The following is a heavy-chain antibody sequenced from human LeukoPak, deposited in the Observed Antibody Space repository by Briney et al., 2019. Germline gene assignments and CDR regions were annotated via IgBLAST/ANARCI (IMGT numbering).Heavy chain of an antibody. CDR1: GFTFSSYS. J-gene: IGHJ5*02. CDR2: ISSSGSYI. D-gene: IGHD4-17*01. CDR3: ARGYDYGPKFDP. Sequence: GGSLRLSCAASGFTFSSYSMNWVRQAPGKGLEWVSSISSSGSYIYYADSVKGRFTISRDNAKNSLYLQMNSLRAEDTAVYYCARGYDYGPKFDPWGQGTLVTVSS. V-gene: IGHV3-21*01.